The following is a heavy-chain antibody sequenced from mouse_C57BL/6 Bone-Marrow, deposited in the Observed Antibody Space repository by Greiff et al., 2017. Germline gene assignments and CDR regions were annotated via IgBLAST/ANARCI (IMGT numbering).Heavy chain of an antibody. J-gene: IGHJ2*01. D-gene: IGHD4-1*01. CDR2: INPGSGYT. Sequence: VKLMESGAELARPGASVKMSCKASGYTFTSYTMHWVKQRPGQGLEWIGYINPGSGYTKYNQKFQDKATLTADKSSSTAYMQLSSLTSEDSAVYYCATNWGFDYWGQGTTLTVSS. CDR1: GYTFTSYT. CDR3: ATNWGFDY. V-gene: IGHV1-4*01.